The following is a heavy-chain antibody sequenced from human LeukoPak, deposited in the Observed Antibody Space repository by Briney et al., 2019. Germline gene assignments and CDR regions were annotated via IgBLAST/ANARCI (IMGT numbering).Heavy chain of an antibody. CDR2: IDNSGST. J-gene: IGHJ3*01. V-gene: IGHV4-59*08. CDR3: ARLPGFGYPFDL. D-gene: IGHD3-16*02. Sequence: SETLSLTCTVSGGSISSYYWSWIRQPPGKGLEWIGYIDNSGSTNYKPSLKSRVTISGDTSKNQFSLKLTSVTAADTAVYYCARLPGFGYPFDLWGQGTRVTASS. CDR1: GGSISSYY.